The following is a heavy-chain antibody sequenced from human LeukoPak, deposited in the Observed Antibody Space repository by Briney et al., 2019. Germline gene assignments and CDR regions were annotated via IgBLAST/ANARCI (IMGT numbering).Heavy chain of an antibody. D-gene: IGHD2-15*01. Sequence: SVKVSCKTSGGTFGSYVISWVRQAPGQGLDWMGGILPIFGTADYAQKFQGRVTITADESANTAYMELKSLTSEDTAVYYCARDRGSLDPWGQGTLVTVSS. V-gene: IGHV1-69*13. CDR3: ARDRGSLDP. J-gene: IGHJ5*02. CDR1: GGTFGSYV. CDR2: ILPIFGTA.